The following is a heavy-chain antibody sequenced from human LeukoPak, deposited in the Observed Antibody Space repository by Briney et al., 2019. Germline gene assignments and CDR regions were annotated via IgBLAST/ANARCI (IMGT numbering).Heavy chain of an antibody. V-gene: IGHV4-39*07. D-gene: IGHD3-22*01. Sequence: PSETLSLTCTVSGGSISSSSYYWGWIRQPPGKGLEWIGSIYYSGSTYYNPSLKSRATISVDTSKNQFSLKLSSVTAADTAVYYCAREFSYDSSGYGGLYAFDIWGQGTMVTVSS. CDR1: GGSISSSSYY. CDR3: AREFSYDSSGYGGLYAFDI. J-gene: IGHJ3*02. CDR2: IYYSGST.